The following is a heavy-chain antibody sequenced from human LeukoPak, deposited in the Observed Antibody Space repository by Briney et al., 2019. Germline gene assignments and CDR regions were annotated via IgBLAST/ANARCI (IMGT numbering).Heavy chain of an antibody. CDR2: IIPIFGTA. CDR3: ARVRTNGGYYYMDV. CDR1: GGTFSSYA. J-gene: IGHJ6*03. V-gene: IGHV1-69*05. D-gene: IGHD3-10*01. Sequence: SVKVSRKASGGTFSSYAISWVRQAPGQGLEWMGGIIPIFGTANYAQKFQGRVTITTDESTSIAYMELSSLRSEDTAVYYCARVRTNGGYYYMDVWGKGTTVTVSS.